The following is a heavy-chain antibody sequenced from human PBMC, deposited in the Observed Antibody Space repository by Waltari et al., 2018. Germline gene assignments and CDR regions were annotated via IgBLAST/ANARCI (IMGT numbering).Heavy chain of an antibody. J-gene: IGHJ5*02. CDR2: IIPIFGTA. D-gene: IGHD6-13*01. Sequence: QVQLVQSGDVVTKPGSSVKVSCKASGGAFRSSAISWAPQAPGQGLEWMGGIIPIFGTANYAQKFQGRVTITADESTSTAYMELSSLRSEDTAVYYCARVAAAGTGWFDPWGQGTLVTVSS. CDR3: ARVAAAGTGWFDP. CDR1: GGAFRSSA. V-gene: IGHV1-69*01.